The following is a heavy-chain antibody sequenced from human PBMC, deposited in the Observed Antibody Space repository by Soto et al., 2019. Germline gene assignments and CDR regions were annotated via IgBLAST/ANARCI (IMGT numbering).Heavy chain of an antibody. CDR2: IIPIFGTA. J-gene: IGHJ4*02. Sequence: SVKVSCKASGGTFSSYAISWVRQAPGQGLEWMGGIIPIFGTANYAQKFQGRVTITADESTSTAYMELSSLRSEDTAVYYCATKQATHYDILTGLFDYSGQGTLVTVCS. D-gene: IGHD3-9*01. CDR1: GGTFSSYA. CDR3: ATKQATHYDILTGLFDY. V-gene: IGHV1-69*13.